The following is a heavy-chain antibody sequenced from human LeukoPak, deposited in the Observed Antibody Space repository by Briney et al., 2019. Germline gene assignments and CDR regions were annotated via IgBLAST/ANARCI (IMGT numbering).Heavy chain of an antibody. V-gene: IGHV4-59*01. Sequence: SETLSLTCTVSGGSISSYYWSWIRQPPGKGLEWIGYIYYSGSTNYNPSLKSRVTIPVDTSKNQFSLKLSSVTAADTAVYYCAKVARYYFDYWGQGTLVTVSS. CDR1: GGSISSYY. CDR2: IYYSGST. CDR3: AKVARYYFDY. J-gene: IGHJ4*02.